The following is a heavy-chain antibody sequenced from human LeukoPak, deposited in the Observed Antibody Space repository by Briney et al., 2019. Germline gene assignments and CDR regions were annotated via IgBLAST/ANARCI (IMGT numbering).Heavy chain of an antibody. CDR1: GGTFSSYA. D-gene: IGHD2-2*02. Sequence: GASVKVSCKASGGTFSSYAISWVRQAPGQGLEWMGRIIPILGIANYAQKFQGRVTITADKSTSTAYMELSSLRSGDTAVYYCAKYTTMESLGAFDIWGQRTIVTV. CDR3: AKYTTMESLGAFDI. J-gene: IGHJ3*02. V-gene: IGHV1-69*04. CDR2: IIPILGIA.